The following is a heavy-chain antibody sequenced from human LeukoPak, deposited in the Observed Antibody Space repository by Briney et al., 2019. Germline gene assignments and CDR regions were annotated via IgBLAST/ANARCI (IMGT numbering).Heavy chain of an antibody. CDR2: ISSSSSYI. CDR3: ARAGITGTSPDRFDP. V-gene: IGHV3-21*01. CDR1: GFTFSSYS. D-gene: IGHD1-20*01. J-gene: IGHJ5*02. Sequence: GGSLRLSCAASGFTFSSYSMNWVRQAPGKGLEWVSSISSSSSYIYYADSVKGRFTISRDNAKNSLYLQMNSLRAEDTAVYYCARAGITGTSPDRFDPWGQGTLVTVSS.